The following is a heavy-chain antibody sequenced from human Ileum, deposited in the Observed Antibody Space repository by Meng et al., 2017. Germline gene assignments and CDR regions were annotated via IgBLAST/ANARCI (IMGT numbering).Heavy chain of an antibody. Sequence: QVQLQESGPGLVKPSQTLSLTCTVSGGSISSGDNYWSWIRQPPGKGLEWIGYIYYSGSTYYNPSLKSRVTISVDTSKNQCSLKLSSVTAADTAVYYCARENTIFGVVWGSWFDPWGQGTLVTVSS. D-gene: IGHD3-3*01. V-gene: IGHV4-30-4*01. CDR1: GGSISSGDNY. J-gene: IGHJ5*02. CDR3: ARENTIFGVVWGSWFDP. CDR2: IYYSGST.